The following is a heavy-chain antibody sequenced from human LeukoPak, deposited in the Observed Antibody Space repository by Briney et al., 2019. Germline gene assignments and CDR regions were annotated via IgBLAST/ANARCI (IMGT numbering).Heavy chain of an antibody. D-gene: IGHD5-24*01. Sequence: GGSLRLSCAASGFTFSHFAMSWVRQLPGRGLEWVSTIDGGGVVTYYAGSVKGRFTISRDNSMNTLYLQMSRLRAEDTAIYYCAKDQPADGYNSIWGQGTLVTVSS. CDR1: GFTFSHFA. CDR2: IDGGGVVT. V-gene: IGHV3-23*01. J-gene: IGHJ4*02. CDR3: AKDQPADGYNSI.